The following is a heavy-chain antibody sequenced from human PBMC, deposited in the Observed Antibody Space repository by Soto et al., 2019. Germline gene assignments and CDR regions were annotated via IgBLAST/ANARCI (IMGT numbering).Heavy chain of an antibody. D-gene: IGHD2-2*01. V-gene: IGHV3-9*01. Sequence: GGSLRLSCAASGFTFDDYAMHWVRQAPGKGLEWVSGISWNSGSIGYADSVKGRFTISRDNAKNSLYLQMNSLRAEDTALYYCAKDLGVPAAMTYYYYYGMDVGGQGTTVTVSS. CDR2: ISWNSGSI. J-gene: IGHJ6*02. CDR3: AKDLGVPAAMTYYYYYGMDV. CDR1: GFTFDDYA.